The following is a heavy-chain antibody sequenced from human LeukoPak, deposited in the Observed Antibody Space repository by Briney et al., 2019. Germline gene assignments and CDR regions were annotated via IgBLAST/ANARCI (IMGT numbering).Heavy chain of an antibody. CDR1: GFKFSSYW. J-gene: IGHJ4*01. CDR3: VRDNAYTFDY. V-gene: IGHV3-74*01. CDR2: INTNGDSA. D-gene: IGHD5-24*01. Sequence: GGSLRLSCAVSGFKFSSYWMNWVRQVPGKGLMWVAHINTNGDSANYADSVKGRFTISRDNAKSTLSLQMNSLRAEDTAIYYSVRDNAYTFDYWGQGTLVTVSS.